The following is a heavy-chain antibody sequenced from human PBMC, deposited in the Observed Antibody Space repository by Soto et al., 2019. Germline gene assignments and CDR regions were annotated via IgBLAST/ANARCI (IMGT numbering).Heavy chain of an antibody. D-gene: IGHD2-21*02. CDR1: GGTFSSYT. CDR3: ARAYCGGDCYRHNWFDP. Sequence: QVQLVQSGAEVKKPGSSVKVSCKASGGTFSSYTISWVRQAPGQGLEWMGRIIPILGIANYAQKFQGRVTIPADKSTSTAYMELSSLRSEDTAVYYCARAYCGGDCYRHNWFDPWGQGTLVTVSS. CDR2: IIPILGIA. V-gene: IGHV1-69*02. J-gene: IGHJ5*02.